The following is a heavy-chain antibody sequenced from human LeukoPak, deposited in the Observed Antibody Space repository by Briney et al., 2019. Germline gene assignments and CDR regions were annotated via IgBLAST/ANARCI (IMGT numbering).Heavy chain of an antibody. J-gene: IGHJ5*02. CDR3: ARDYGTPYYDFWSGYNNWFDP. V-gene: IGHV3-11*04. CDR2: ISSGGSTI. D-gene: IGHD3-3*01. Sequence: GGSLRLSCAASGFTFSGYEMSWIRQAPGKGLEWVSYISSGGSTIYYADSVKGRFTISRDNAKNSLYLQMNSLRAEDTAVYYCARDYGTPYYDFWSGYNNWFDPWGEGTLVTVSS. CDR1: GFTFSGYE.